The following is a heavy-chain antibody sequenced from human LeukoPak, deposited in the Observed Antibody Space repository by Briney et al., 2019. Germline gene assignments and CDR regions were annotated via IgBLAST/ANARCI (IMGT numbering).Heavy chain of an antibody. CDR2: ISYDGSNK. Sequence: GGSRRLSCAASGFTFSSYGMHWVRQAPGKGLEWVAVISYDGSNKYYADSVKGRFTISRDNSKDTLYLQMNSLRAEDTAVYYCAKDWANDYGDYYNWFDPWGQGTLVTVSS. CDR3: AKDWANDYGDYYNWFDP. V-gene: IGHV3-30*18. D-gene: IGHD4-17*01. CDR1: GFTFSSYG. J-gene: IGHJ5*02.